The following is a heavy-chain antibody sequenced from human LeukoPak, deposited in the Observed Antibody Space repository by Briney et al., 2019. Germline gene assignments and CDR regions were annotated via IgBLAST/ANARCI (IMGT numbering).Heavy chain of an antibody. V-gene: IGHV3-21*01. J-gene: IGHJ4*02. CDR2: ISSSSSYI. Sequence: GGSLRLSCAASGFTLSSYSMNWVRQAPGKGLEWVSSISSSSSYIHYTDSVKGRFTISRDNTKKSLYLQMNSLRAEDTAVYYCARDRYYKSCHYDYWGQGTLVTVSS. D-gene: IGHD3-10*01. CDR1: GFTLSSYS. CDR3: ARDRYYKSCHYDY.